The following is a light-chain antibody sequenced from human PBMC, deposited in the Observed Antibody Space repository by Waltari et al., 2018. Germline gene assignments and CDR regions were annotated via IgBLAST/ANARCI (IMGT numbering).Light chain of an antibody. V-gene: IGLV4-69*01. CDR3: QTGGHGTWV. Sequence: QLVLTQSPSASASLGASLKLTCTLSSGHSSNTIAWLQQQPERGPRYLMKVNSDGTHSKGDDIPDRFSGSSSGAERYLTISSLQSEDEADYYCQTGGHGTWVFGGGTKVTVL. CDR1: SGHSSNT. CDR2: VNSDGTH. J-gene: IGLJ3*02.